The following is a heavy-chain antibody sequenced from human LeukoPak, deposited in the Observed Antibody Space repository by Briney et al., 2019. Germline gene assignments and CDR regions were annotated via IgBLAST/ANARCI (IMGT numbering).Heavy chain of an antibody. CDR2: IYYSGST. V-gene: IGHV4-39*07. J-gene: IGHJ4*02. CDR3: ARDKTFEVVNFFDS. CDR1: GGSISSGSFY. D-gene: IGHD3-3*01. Sequence: PSETLSLTCTVSGGSISSGSFYWGWIRQPPGKRLEWIGSIYYSGSTYYNPSLKSRVTMSLDTSKNQFSLKLSSVTAADTAVYYCARDKTFEVVNFFDSWGQGTLVTVSS.